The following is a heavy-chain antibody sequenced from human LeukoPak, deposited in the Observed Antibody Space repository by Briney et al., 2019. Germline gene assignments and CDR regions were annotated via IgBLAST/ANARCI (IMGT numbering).Heavy chain of an antibody. J-gene: IGHJ4*02. V-gene: IGHV3-23*01. D-gene: IGHD2-2*01. CDR1: GFTFSSYA. Sequence: GGSLRLSCAASGFTFSSYAMSWVRQAPGKGLEWVSAISGSGGSTYYADSVKGRFTISRDNSKNTLYLQMNSLRAEDTAVYYRAKVRNGYCSSTSCPFDYWGQGTLVTVSS. CDR3: AKVRNGYCSSTSCPFDY. CDR2: ISGSGGST.